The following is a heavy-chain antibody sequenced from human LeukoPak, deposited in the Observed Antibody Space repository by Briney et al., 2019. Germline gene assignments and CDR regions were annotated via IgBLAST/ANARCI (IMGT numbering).Heavy chain of an antibody. Sequence: GGSLRLSCAASGFTFSSYSMYWVRQAPGKGLEWVSSISSSSSYIYYADSMKGRFTISRDNAKNSLYLQMNSLRAEDTAVYYCARDVMSSWYFDYWGQGTLVTVSS. CDR2: ISSSSSYI. CDR3: ARDVMSSWYFDY. CDR1: GFTFSSYS. D-gene: IGHD6-13*01. V-gene: IGHV3-21*01. J-gene: IGHJ4*02.